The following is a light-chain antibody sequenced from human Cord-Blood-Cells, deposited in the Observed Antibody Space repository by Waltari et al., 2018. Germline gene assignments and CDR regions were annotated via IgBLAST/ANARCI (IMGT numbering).Light chain of an antibody. CDR3: QQSYSTRWT. J-gene: IGKJ1*01. CDR2: AAS. V-gene: IGKV1-39*01. Sequence: DIQMIQSPSSLSASVGDRVTITCRASQSMSSYLNWYQQKPGKAPKLLIYAASSLQSGVPSRFSGSGSGTDFTLTISSLQPEDFATYYCQQSYSTRWTFGQGTKVEIK. CDR1: QSMSSY.